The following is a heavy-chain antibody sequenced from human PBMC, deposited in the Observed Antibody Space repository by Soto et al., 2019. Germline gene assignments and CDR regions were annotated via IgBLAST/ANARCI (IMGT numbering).Heavy chain of an antibody. CDR1: GGSFSGYY. CDR3: ARGGRVSSWYGY. Sequence: QVQLQQWGAGLLKPSETLSLTCAVYGGSFSGYYWSWIRQPPGKGLEWIGEINHSGSTNYNPSLKSRVTISVDTSKNHFSLKLSSVTAADTAVYYCARGGRVSSWYGYWGQGTLVTVSS. J-gene: IGHJ4*02. D-gene: IGHD6-13*01. CDR2: INHSGST. V-gene: IGHV4-34*01.